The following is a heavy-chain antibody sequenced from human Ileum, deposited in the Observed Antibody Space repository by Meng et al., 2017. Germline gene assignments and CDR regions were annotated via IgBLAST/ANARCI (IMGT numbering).Heavy chain of an antibody. CDR2: MSFDGSKI. J-gene: IGHJ4*02. Sequence: QVQLVESGGGVVQPGGSLSVSCAASGFTFSSYGMHWVRQAPGKGLEWVALMSFDGSKIFYGDSVKGRFTISRDNSKNTLYLQMNSLRAEDTAVYYCAFGVCGSNCYYLESWGQGTLVTVSS. V-gene: IGHV3-30*03. CDR1: GFTFSSYG. CDR3: AFGVCGSNCYYLES. D-gene: IGHD3-22*01.